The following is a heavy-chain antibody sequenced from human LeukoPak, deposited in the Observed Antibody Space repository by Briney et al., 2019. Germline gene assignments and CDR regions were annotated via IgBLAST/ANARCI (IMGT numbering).Heavy chain of an antibody. CDR3: ARGEYYYGSGRTRLTDYYYYYGMDV. CDR1: GYTFTSYD. CDR2: MNPNSDNT. V-gene: IGHV1-8*01. D-gene: IGHD3-10*01. Sequence: ASVKVSCKASGYTFTSYDINWVRQATGQGLEWMGWMNPNSDNTGYAQKFQGRVTMTRSTSISTAYMELSSLRSEDTAVYYCARGEYYYGSGRTRLTDYYYYYGMDVWGQGTTVTVSS. J-gene: IGHJ6*02.